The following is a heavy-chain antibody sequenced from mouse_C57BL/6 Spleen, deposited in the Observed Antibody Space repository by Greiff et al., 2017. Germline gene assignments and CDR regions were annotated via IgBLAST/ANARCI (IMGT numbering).Heavy chain of an antibody. CDR3: ARWGSNYGFGY. J-gene: IGHJ3*01. V-gene: IGHV1-82*01. CDR2: IYPGDGYT. CDR1: GYAFSSSW. D-gene: IGHD2-5*01. Sequence: VQLQQSGPELVKPGASVKISCKASGYAFSSSWMNWVKQRPGQGLEWIGRIYPGDGYTNYNGKFKGKATLTADKSSSTAYMQLSSLTSEDSAVYFCARWGSNYGFGYWGQGTLGT.